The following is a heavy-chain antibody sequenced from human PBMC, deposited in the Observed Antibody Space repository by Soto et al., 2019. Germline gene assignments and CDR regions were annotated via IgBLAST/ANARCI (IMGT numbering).Heavy chain of an antibody. CDR2: ISAYNGNT. D-gene: IGHD5-18*01. CDR3: ARDILVTVKNYYYYYGMDV. CDR1: GYTFTSYG. J-gene: IGHJ6*02. Sequence: ASVKVSCKASGYTFTSYGISWVRQAPGQGLEWMGWISAYNGNTNYAQKLQGRVTMTTDTSTSTAYMELRSLRSDDTAVYYCARDILVTVKNYYYYYGMDVWGQGTTVTVSS. V-gene: IGHV1-18*01.